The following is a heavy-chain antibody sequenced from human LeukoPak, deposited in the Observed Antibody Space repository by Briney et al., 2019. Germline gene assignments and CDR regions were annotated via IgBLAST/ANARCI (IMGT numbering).Heavy chain of an antibody. V-gene: IGHV1-8*01. CDR1: GYSFSSHD. J-gene: IGHJ5*02. CDR3: AREGHIVVVTARRFDP. Sequence: ASVKVSCKASGYSFSSHDINWVRQATGQGLEWMGWMNPKSGNTDHAQKFQGRVTMSRNTSISVAYLELSSLRSDDTAVYYCAREGHIVVVTARRFDPWGQGTLVTVSS. D-gene: IGHD2-21*02. CDR2: MNPKSGNT.